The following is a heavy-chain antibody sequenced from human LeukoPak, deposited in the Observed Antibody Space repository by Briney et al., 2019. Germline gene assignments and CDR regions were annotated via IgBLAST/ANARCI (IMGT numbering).Heavy chain of an antibody. Sequence: GGSLRLSCACSGFIVSSSHMSWVRQAPGKGLEWVSAIYSGGDVYYVDSVRGRFTISRDNSENTLYLQMNSLRAEDTAVYYCARNLHFDYWGQGTLITVSS. CDR3: ARNLHFDY. CDR1: GFIVSSSH. CDR2: IYSGGDV. V-gene: IGHV3-53*01. J-gene: IGHJ4*02.